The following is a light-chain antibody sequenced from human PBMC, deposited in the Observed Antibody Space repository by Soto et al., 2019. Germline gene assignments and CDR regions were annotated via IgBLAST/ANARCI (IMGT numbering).Light chain of an antibody. CDR1: SSDVGAYNF. J-gene: IGLJ1*01. V-gene: IGLV2-14*01. CDR2: EVR. CDR3: SSYRSSTTFV. Sequence: QSVLTQPASVSGSPGQSITISCTGTSSDVGAYNFVSWYQQYPGKAPKVIIFEVRKRPSGVSNRFSGSKSGDTASLTISGLQAEDEADYYCSSYRSSTTFVFGTGTK.